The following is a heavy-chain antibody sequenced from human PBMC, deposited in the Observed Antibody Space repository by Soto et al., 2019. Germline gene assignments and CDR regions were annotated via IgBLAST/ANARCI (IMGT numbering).Heavy chain of an antibody. CDR2: IIPILGIA. V-gene: IGHV1-69*08. CDR3: ARDNKAVADDAFDI. J-gene: IGHJ3*02. Sequence: QVQLVQSGAEVKKPGSSVKVSCKASGGTFSSYTISWVRQAPGQGLEWMGRIIPILGIANYAQKFQGRVTITADKSTSTAYMELSGLRSEDTAVYYCARDNKAVADDAFDIWGQGTMVTVSS. D-gene: IGHD6-19*01. CDR1: GGTFSSYT.